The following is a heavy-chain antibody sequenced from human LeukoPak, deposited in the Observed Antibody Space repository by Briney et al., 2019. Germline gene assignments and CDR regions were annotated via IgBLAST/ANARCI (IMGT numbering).Heavy chain of an antibody. CDR2: IYTSGST. CDR1: GGSISSYY. Sequence: PSETLSLTCTVSGGSISSYYWSWIRQPAGKGLEWIGRIYTSGSTNYNPSLKSRVTMSVDTSKNQLSLKLSSVTAADTAVYYCARSYYDSSGYYYYYYMDVWGKGTTVTVSS. V-gene: IGHV4-4*07. CDR3: ARSYYDSSGYYYYYYMDV. D-gene: IGHD3-22*01. J-gene: IGHJ6*03.